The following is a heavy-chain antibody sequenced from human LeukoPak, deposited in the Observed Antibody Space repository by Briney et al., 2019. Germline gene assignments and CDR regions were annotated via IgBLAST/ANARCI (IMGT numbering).Heavy chain of an antibody. V-gene: IGHV3-15*01. Sequence: GGSLRLSCAASGFTFRDAWLSRVRQAPGKGLEWVGRIKSDTEGGTTEYAAPVKGRFTISRDDSRNTLYLQMNSLKTEDTAVYYCTLYSSTWSTFDYWGQGTLVTVSS. CDR1: GFTFRDAW. CDR3: TLYSSTWSTFDY. J-gene: IGHJ4*02. D-gene: IGHD6-13*01. CDR2: IKSDTEGGTT.